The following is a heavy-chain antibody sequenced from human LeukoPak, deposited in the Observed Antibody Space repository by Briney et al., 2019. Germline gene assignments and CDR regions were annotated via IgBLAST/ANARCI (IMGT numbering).Heavy chain of an antibody. CDR3: ATGDIAAAVYAFDI. Sequence: GASVKVSCKVSGYTLTELSMHWVRRAPGKGLEWMGGFDPEDGETIYAQKFQGRVTMTEDTSTDTAYMELSSLRSEDTAVYYCATGDIAAAVYAFDIWGQGTMVTVSS. CDR2: FDPEDGET. D-gene: IGHD6-13*01. CDR1: GYTLTELS. V-gene: IGHV1-24*01. J-gene: IGHJ3*02.